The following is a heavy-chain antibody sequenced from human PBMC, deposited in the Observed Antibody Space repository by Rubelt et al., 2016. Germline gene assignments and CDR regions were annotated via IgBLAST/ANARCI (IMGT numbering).Heavy chain of an antibody. J-gene: IGHJ4*02. D-gene: IGHD3-3*01. CDR3: ARRYYDFWSGYGPFDY. V-gene: IGHV4-59*08. Sequence: QVQLQESGPGLVKPSETLSLTCTVSGGSISSYYWSWIRQPPGKGLEWIGYIHYSGGTNYNPSPKVRVNITVETSKNPVSLKVSSVTVADTAVYYCARRYYDFWSGYGPFDYWGQGTLVTVSS. CDR1: GGSISSYY. CDR2: IHYSGGT.